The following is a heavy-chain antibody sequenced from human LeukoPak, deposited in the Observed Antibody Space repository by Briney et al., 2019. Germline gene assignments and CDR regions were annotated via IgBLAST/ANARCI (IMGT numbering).Heavy chain of an antibody. D-gene: IGHD4-11*01. J-gene: IGHJ4*02. Sequence: SETLSLTCTVSGGSISSSSYYWGWIRQPPGKGLEWIGSIYYSGSTYYNPSLKSRVTISVDTSKNQFSLKLSSVTAADTAVYYCARRGTVTPERFDYWGQGTLVTVSS. CDR3: ARRGTVTPERFDY. CDR1: GGSISSSSYY. CDR2: IYYSGST. V-gene: IGHV4-39*01.